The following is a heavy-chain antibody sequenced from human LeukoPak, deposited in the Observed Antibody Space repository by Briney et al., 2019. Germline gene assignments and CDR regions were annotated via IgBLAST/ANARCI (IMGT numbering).Heavy chain of an antibody. D-gene: IGHD7-27*01. Sequence: ASVKVSCKASGFTFTAYYMHWVRQAPGQGLEWMGWINPNSGGTNYAQKFQGRVTMTRDASISTAYMELSRLRSDDTAVYYCARGPHWDPHFDYWGQGTLVTVSS. J-gene: IGHJ4*02. CDR3: ARGPHWDPHFDY. CDR1: GFTFTAYY. CDR2: INPNSGGT. V-gene: IGHV1-2*02.